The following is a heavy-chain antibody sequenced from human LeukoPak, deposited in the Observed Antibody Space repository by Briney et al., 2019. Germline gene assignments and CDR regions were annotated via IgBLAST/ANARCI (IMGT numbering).Heavy chain of an antibody. CDR1: GYTFSIYA. V-gene: IGHV7-4-1*02. J-gene: IGHJ4*02. Sequence: ASVTVSCKASGYTFSIYAMNWVRQAPGQGLEWMGWINTNTGNPTYAQGFTGRFVFSLDTSVSTAYLQISSLKAEDTGVYYCARGIRIAVPATFDNWGQGTLVTVSS. CDR3: ARGIRIAVPATFDN. CDR2: INTNTGNP. D-gene: IGHD6-19*01.